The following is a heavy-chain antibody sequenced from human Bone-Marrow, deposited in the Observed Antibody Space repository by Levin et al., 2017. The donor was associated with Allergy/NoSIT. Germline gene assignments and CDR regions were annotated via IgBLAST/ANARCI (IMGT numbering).Heavy chain of an antibody. CDR1: ELTFKTYT. CDR2: ITGADGNI. CDR3: AREGDILTGHYDVFDI. V-gene: IGHV3-21*06. J-gene: IGHJ3*02. D-gene: IGHD3-9*01. Sequence: GGSLRLSCVASELTFKTYTMAWVRQAPGKGLEWVSSITGADGNIHYADSVKGRFTISRENAKDSLYLQMTSQRVEDTGVYYCAREGDILTGHYDVFDIWGQGTMVTVSS.